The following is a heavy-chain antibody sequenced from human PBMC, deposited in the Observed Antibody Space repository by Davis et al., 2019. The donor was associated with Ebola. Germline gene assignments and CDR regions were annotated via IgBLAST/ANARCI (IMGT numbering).Heavy chain of an antibody. J-gene: IGHJ6*04. V-gene: IGHV3-30*19. CDR1: GFTFSSYG. D-gene: IGHD2-2*01. CDR2: VSYDGTKK. Sequence: GGSLRLSCAASGFTFSSYGMHWVRQAPGKGLEWVAVVSYDGTKKHYADSVKGRFTISRDNPKNMLYLQMNSLRAEDTAVYYCARVLAGIIVVPAAEMDVWGKGTTVTVSS. CDR3: ARVLAGIIVVPAAEMDV.